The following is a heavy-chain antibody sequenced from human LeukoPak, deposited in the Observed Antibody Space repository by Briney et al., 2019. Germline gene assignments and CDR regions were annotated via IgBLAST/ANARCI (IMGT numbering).Heavy chain of an antibody. V-gene: IGHV3-64*01. J-gene: IGHJ5*02. Sequence: GGSVRLPRGVSGFHYSSYAMHGVRQAPGKGLAYVSAISSNGGSTQYANSVKGTLTISRDNSKNTLYLQMGSLRAEDMAVYYCARDCYNSSRYPNWFDPGGQGTLVTVSS. CDR1: GFHYSSYA. D-gene: IGHD3-22*01. CDR3: ARDCYNSSRYPNWFDP. CDR2: ISSNGGST.